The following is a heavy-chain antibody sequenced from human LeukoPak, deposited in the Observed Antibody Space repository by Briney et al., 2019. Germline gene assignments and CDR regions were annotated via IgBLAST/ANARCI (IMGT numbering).Heavy chain of an antibody. J-gene: IGHJ6*03. V-gene: IGHV4-4*09. CDR3: AMTGYSGYDWQNYYYYYYMDV. CDR2: IYTSGST. Sequence: SETLSLTCTVSGGSISSYYWSWIRQPPGKGLEWIGYIYTSGSTNHNPSLKSRVTISVDTSKNQFSLKLSSVTAADTAVYYCAMTGYSGYDWQNYYYYYYMDVWGKGTTVTVSS. CDR1: GGSISSYY. D-gene: IGHD5-12*01.